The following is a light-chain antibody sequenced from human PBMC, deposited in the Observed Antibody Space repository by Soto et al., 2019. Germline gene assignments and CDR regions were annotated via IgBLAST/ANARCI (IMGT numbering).Light chain of an antibody. CDR1: QSVLYSSNNKNY. CDR2: WAS. V-gene: IGKV4-1*01. J-gene: IGKJ1*01. CDR3: QQYYSTPWT. Sequence: DIVMTQSPDSLAVCLSERATINCKSSQSVLYSSNNKNYLAWYQQKPGLPPKLLIYWASTRESGVPDRFSGSGSGTDFTLTISSLQAEDVAVYYCQQYYSTPWTFGQGTKVEIK.